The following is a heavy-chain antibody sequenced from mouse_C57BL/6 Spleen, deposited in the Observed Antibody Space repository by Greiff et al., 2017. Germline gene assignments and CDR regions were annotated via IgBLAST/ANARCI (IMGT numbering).Heavy chain of an antibody. CDR1: GFSLTSYG. Sequence: VQLQQSGPGLVQPSQSLSITCTVSGFSLTSYGVHWVRQSPGKGLEWLGVIRSGGNTDNNAAIISRLNISKDNSTRQVFFNMNSLQADDSAIYYCARNATVVATRALYAMDYWGQGTSVTVSS. V-gene: IGHV2-2*01. CDR2: IRSGGNT. CDR3: ARNATVVATRALYAMDY. D-gene: IGHD1-1*01. J-gene: IGHJ4*01.